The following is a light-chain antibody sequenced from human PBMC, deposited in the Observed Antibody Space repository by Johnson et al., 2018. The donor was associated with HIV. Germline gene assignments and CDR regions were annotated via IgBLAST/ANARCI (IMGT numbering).Light chain of an antibody. CDR3: GTWDSSLSAEV. CDR2: ENN. Sequence: QSVLTQPPSVSAAPGQKVTISCSGSSSDIGNNYVSWYQQLPGTAPKLLIYENNKRPSGIPDRFSGSKSGTSATLGITGLQTGDEADYYCGTWDSSLSAEVCGTGTQVTVL. CDR1: SSDIGNNY. V-gene: IGLV1-51*02. J-gene: IGLJ1*01.